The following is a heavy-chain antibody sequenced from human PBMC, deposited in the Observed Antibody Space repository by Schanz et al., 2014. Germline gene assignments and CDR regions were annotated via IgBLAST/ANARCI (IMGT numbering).Heavy chain of an antibody. CDR3: ARDLLVSHYDFWSGNDY. J-gene: IGHJ4*02. Sequence: QVQLVESGGGVVQPGGSLRLSCAASGFTFNSFAFHWVPQAPGKGLEWVALISYDGNTKYYADSVKGRFTISRDNSKNTLYLQMNSLRADDTAVYYCARDLLVSHYDFWSGNDYWGQGTLVTVSS. CDR1: GFTFNSFA. V-gene: IGHV3-30-3*01. CDR2: ISYDGNTK. D-gene: IGHD3-3*01.